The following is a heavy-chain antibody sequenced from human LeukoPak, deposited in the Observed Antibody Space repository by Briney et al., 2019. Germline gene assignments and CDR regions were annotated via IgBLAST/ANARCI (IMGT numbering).Heavy chain of an antibody. CDR3: ARCSGGSCYYLRPYYFDY. J-gene: IGHJ4*02. CDR2: IYYSGST. V-gene: IGHV4-39*01. D-gene: IGHD2-15*01. CDR1: GGSISRGSYY. Sequence: SQTLSLTCTVSGGSISRGSYYWSWIRQPPGKGLEWIGSIYYSGSTYYNPSLKSRVTISVDTSKNQFSLKLSSVTAADTAVYYCARCSGGSCYYLRPYYFDYWGQGTLVTVSS.